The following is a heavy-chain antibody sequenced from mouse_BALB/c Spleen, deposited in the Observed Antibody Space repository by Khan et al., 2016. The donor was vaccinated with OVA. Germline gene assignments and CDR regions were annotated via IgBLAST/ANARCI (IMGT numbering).Heavy chain of an antibody. CDR1: GYSFTAYY. CDR3: ARGYDFFAY. V-gene: IGHV1-18*01. D-gene: IGHD2-14*01. J-gene: IGHJ3*01. Sequence: EVQLQQSGPDLVKTGASVKISCKASGYSFTAYYMNWVKLSHGKCLECIGRINPNTDNTNYNQKFKGKAILTVDTSSSPDYLEPRSLTSEDLAVDFCARGYDFFAYWGQGTLVTVSA. CDR2: INPNTDNT.